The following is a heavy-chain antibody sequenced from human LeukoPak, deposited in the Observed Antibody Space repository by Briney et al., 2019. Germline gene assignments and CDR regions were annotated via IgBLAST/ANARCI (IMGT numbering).Heavy chain of an antibody. J-gene: IGHJ3*02. CDR2: INPNSGGT. V-gene: IGHV1-2*02. D-gene: IGHD1-26*01. Sequence: ASVKVSCKASGYTFTGYYMHWVRQAPGQGIEWMGWINPNSGGTNYAQKFQGRVTMTRDTSISTAYMELSRLRSDDTAVYYCARETRWELLQPVSAFDIWGQGTMVTVSS. CDR3: ARETRWELLQPVSAFDI. CDR1: GYTFTGYY.